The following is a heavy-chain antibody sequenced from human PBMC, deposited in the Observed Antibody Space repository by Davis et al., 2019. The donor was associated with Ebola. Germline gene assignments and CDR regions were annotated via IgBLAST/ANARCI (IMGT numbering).Heavy chain of an antibody. Sequence: GESLKISCAASGFTVSTYYMGWVRQAPGKGLEWVSYISDSSTTIYYADSVKGRFTISRDNSKNTLYLQMNSLRAEDTAVYYCARSAEMDVWGQGTTVTVSS. CDR1: GFTVSTYY. J-gene: IGHJ6*02. V-gene: IGHV3-48*01. CDR2: ISDSSTTI. D-gene: IGHD4/OR15-4a*01. CDR3: ARSAEMDV.